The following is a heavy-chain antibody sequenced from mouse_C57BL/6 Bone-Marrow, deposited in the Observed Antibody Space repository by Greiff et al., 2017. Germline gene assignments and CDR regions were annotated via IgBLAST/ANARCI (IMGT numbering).Heavy chain of an antibody. Sequence: VQLQQSGPELVKPGASVKISCKASGYTFTDYYMNWVKQSHGKSLEWIGDINPNNGGTSYNQKFKGKATLTVDKSSSTAYMELRSLTSEDSAVYYCARDSANSLFAYWGQGTLVTVSA. V-gene: IGHV1-26*01. CDR3: ARDSANSLFAY. D-gene: IGHD1-2*01. CDR1: GYTFTDYY. CDR2: INPNNGGT. J-gene: IGHJ3*01.